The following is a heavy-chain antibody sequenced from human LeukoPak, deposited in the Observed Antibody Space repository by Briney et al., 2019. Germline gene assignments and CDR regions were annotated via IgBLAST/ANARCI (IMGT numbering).Heavy chain of an antibody. CDR3: ARLTPRTIVMSGYFDY. CDR2: ISAYNGHT. D-gene: IGHD4-23*01. J-gene: IGHJ4*02. V-gene: IGHV1-18*01. Sequence: ASVKVSCKASGYTFTSYGISWVRQAPGQGLEWMGWISAYNGHTNYAQKLQGRVTMTTDTSTSTAYMELRSLRSDDTAVYYCARLTPRTIVMSGYFDYWGQGTLVTVSS. CDR1: GYTFTSYG.